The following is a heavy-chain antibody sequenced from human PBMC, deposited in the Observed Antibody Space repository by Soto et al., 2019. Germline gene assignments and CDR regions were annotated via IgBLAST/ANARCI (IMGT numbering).Heavy chain of an antibody. CDR2: ISGYSGHT. J-gene: IGHJ5*02. D-gene: IGHD6-13*01. CDR1: GYTFTTYG. Sequence: ASMKVSCKGSGYTFTTYGISWVRQAPGQGLEWMGWISGYSGHTNYAQKFQGRVTMTTDTSTSTAYMELRSLRSDDTAVYYCAREYSSSWYAWFDPWGQGTLVTVSS. V-gene: IGHV1-18*04. CDR3: AREYSSSWYAWFDP.